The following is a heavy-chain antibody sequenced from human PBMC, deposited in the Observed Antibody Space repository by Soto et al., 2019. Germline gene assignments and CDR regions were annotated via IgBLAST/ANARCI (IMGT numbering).Heavy chain of an antibody. D-gene: IGHD3-22*01. J-gene: IGHJ4*02. Sequence: PGGSLRLSCAASGFTFSSYGMHWVRQAPGKGLEWVAVISYDGSNKYYADSVKGRFTISRDNSKNTLYLQMNSLRAEDTAVYYCAKIVKSDSSGYYYWASDYWGQGTLVTVSS. CDR1: GFTFSSYG. V-gene: IGHV3-30*18. CDR3: AKIVKSDSSGYYYWASDY. CDR2: ISYDGSNK.